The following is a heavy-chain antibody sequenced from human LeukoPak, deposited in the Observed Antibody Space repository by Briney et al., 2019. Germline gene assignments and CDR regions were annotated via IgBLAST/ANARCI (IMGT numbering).Heavy chain of an antibody. Sequence: GGSLRLSCAASGFTFSNSAMSWVRQAPGKGLEWVAAIGDSGRSTYYADSVKGRFTISRDNSKNTLYLQMSSLRAEDTAVYYCAKDHSDYPSFFDYWGQGTLVPVSS. D-gene: IGHD5-12*01. CDR2: IGDSGRST. CDR3: AKDHSDYPSFFDY. J-gene: IGHJ4*02. V-gene: IGHV3-23*01. CDR1: GFTFSNSA.